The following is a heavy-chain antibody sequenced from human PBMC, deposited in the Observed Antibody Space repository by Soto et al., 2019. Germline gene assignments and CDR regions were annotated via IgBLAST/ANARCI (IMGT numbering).Heavy chain of an antibody. CDR3: ATFYDFWSGYEDFDY. J-gene: IGHJ4*02. CDR2: ISSSSSYI. V-gene: IGHV3-21*01. Sequence: GESLKISCAASGFTFSSYSMNWVRQAPGKGLEWVSSISSSSSYIYYADSVKGRFTISRDNAKNSLYLQMNSLRAEDTAVYYCATFYDFWSGYEDFDYWGQGTLVTVSS. CDR1: GFTFSSYS. D-gene: IGHD3-3*01.